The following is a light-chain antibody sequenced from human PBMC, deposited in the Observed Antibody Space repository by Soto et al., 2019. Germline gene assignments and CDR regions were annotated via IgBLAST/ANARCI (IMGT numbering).Light chain of an antibody. J-gene: IGKJ1*01. V-gene: IGKV3-20*01. CDR1: QSVSSNY. CDR2: GVS. Sequence: EIVLTQSPGTLPLSPGERATLSCRASQSVSSNYLAWYQQKPGQAPTLLIAGVSSRATGIPARFSGSGSGPDFTLTISSREHEDIAVYYCQQYGSPPRTFGQGTKVDIQ. CDR3: QQYGSPPRT.